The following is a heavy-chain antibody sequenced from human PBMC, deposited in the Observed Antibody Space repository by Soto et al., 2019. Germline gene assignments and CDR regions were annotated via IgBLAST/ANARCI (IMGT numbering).Heavy chain of an antibody. D-gene: IGHD2-2*01. CDR1: GFTFSSYA. CDR2: ISYDGSNK. CDR3: ARDRRYCSSTTCYQTYYYFYGMDV. Sequence: HPGGSLRLSCAASGFTFSSYAMHWVRQAPGKGLERVAVISYDGSNKYYADSVKGRFTGSRDNSKNTLFLQMNNLSTEDTAVYYCARDRRYCSSTTCYQTYYYFYGMDVWGQGTKVTVSS. J-gene: IGHJ6*02. V-gene: IGHV3-30-3*01.